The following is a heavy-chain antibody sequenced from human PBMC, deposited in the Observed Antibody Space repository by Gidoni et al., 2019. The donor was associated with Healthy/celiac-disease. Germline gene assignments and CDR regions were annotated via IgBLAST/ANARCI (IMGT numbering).Heavy chain of an antibody. CDR2: ISSSSSYT. D-gene: IGHD5-18*01. CDR1: GFTFSDYD. V-gene: IGHV3-11*06. J-gene: IGHJ4*02. CDR3: ARGLWVRYYFDY. Sequence: QVQLVESGGGLVKPGGSLRLSCSASGFTFSDYDMSWIRQAPGKGLEWVSYISSSSSYTNYADSVKGRFTISRDNAKNSQYLQMNSLRAEDTAVYYCARGLWVRYYFDYWGQGTLVTVPS.